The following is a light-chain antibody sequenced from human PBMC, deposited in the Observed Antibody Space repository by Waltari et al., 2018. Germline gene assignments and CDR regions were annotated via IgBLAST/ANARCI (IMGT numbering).Light chain of an antibody. V-gene: IGLV3-19*01. CDR1: SLSSYY. CDR3: NTRDSSGNHLGV. Sequence: SSELTQDPAVSVALGQTVRITSQGYSLSSYYASWYQQKPGQAPVVVIYGKNNRPSGIPDRFSGSSSGNTASLTITGAQAEDEADYYCNTRDSSGNHLGVFGGGTKLTVL. CDR2: GKN. J-gene: IGLJ3*02.